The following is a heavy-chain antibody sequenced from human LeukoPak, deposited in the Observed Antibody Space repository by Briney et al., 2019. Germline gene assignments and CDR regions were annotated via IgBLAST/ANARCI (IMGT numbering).Heavy chain of an antibody. CDR3: ATDEIDSSRALVV. CDR1: GYTFTTYD. J-gene: IGHJ6*02. D-gene: IGHD6-13*01. CDR2: MNPNSGNT. Sequence: GASVKVSCKASGYTFTTYDINWVRQATGQGLEWMGWMNPNSGNTGYAQKFQGRVTMTEDTSTDTAYMELSSLRSEDTAVYYCATDEIDSSRALVVWGQGTTVTVSS. V-gene: IGHV1-8*01.